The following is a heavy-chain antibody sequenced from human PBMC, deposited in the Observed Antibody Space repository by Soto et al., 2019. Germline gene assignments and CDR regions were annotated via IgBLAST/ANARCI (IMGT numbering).Heavy chain of an antibody. J-gene: IGHJ3*02. CDR2: IRSKANSYAT. D-gene: IGHD3-22*01. CDR1: GFTFSGSA. V-gene: IGHV3-73*01. Sequence: GGSLRLSCAASGFTFSGSAMHWVRQASGKGLEWVGRIRSKANSYATAYAASVKGRFTISRDDSKNTAYLQMNSLKTEDTAVYYCTSDRYYYDSSGYYYDAFDIWGQGTMVT. CDR3: TSDRYYYDSSGYYYDAFDI.